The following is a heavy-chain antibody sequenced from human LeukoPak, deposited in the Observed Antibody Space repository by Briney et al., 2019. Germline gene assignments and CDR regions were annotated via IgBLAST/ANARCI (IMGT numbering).Heavy chain of an antibody. CDR1: GYTFTSYD. Sequence: ASVKVSCKASGYTFTSYDINWVRQATGQGLEWMGWMNPNSGNTGYAQKFQGRVTMTRNTSISTAYMELSSLRFEDTAVYYCARPAIYCSSTSCYAPSYYFDYWGQGTLVTVSS. D-gene: IGHD2-2*01. CDR3: ARPAIYCSSTSCYAPSYYFDY. J-gene: IGHJ4*02. V-gene: IGHV1-8*02. CDR2: MNPNSGNT.